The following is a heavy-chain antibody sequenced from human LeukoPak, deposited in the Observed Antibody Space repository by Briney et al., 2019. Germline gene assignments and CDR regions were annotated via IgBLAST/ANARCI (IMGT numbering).Heavy chain of an antibody. CDR2: IHPEDAET. J-gene: IGHJ5*02. CDR3: ATDALTHSSGWYGWFDP. V-gene: IGHV1-24*01. D-gene: IGHD6-19*01. Sequence: ASVTVSCKVSGYTLKEISIHWVRQAPGKGLEWMAGIHPEDAETIYAQNFQGRVTMTADTSTDTAYMELSSLRSEDTAVYYCATDALTHSSGWYGWFDPWGQGTLVTVSS. CDR1: GYTLKEIS.